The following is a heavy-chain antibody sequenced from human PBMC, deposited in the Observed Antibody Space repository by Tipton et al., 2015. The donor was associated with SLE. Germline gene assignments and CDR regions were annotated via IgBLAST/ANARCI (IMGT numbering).Heavy chain of an antibody. J-gene: IGHJ5*02. CDR3: AYVEMAPGGWFDP. D-gene: IGHD5-24*01. V-gene: IGHV4-38-2*01. Sequence: TLSLTCAVSGYSISSSYYWGWIRQPPGKGLEWIGYIYYSGSTNYNPSLKSRVTISVDTSKNQFSLKLNSVTAADTAVYYCAYVEMAPGGWFDPWGQGTLVTVSS. CDR1: GYSISSSYY. CDR2: IYYSGST.